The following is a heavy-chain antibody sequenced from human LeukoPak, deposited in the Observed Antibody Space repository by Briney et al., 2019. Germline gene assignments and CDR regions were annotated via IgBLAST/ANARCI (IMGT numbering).Heavy chain of an antibody. CDR1: GFTLSSYA. Sequence: GGSLRLSCAASGFTLSSYAMTWVRQAPGRGLEWVSSVDGGGGGTYYADSVKGRFTISRDNSKDTLYLQMNGLRAEDTAVYFCAKQSAGSAAWYSLHYDFRGQGTLVTVSS. J-gene: IGHJ4*02. CDR3: AKQSAGSAAWYSLHYDF. D-gene: IGHD3-22*01. V-gene: IGHV3-23*01. CDR2: VDGGGGGT.